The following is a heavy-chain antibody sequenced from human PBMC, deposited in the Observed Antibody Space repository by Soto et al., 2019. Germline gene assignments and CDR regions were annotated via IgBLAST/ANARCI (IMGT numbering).Heavy chain of an antibody. V-gene: IGHV3-23*01. Sequence: EVQLLESGGGLVQPGGSLRLSCAASGFTFSSYAMSWVRQAPGKGLEWVSAISGSGGSTYYADSVKGRFTISRDNSKNTLYLQMNSLRAEDTAVYYCAKGLEGYDFWSGYYTSANYYYYYGMDVWGQGTTVTVSS. CDR1: GFTFSSYA. CDR3: AKGLEGYDFWSGYYTSANYYYYYGMDV. J-gene: IGHJ6*02. D-gene: IGHD3-3*01. CDR2: ISGSGGST.